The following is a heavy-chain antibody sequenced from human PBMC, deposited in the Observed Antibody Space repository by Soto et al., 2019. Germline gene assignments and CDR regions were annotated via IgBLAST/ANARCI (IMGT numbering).Heavy chain of an antibody. Sequence: GGSLRLSCVASGLIVSNNYMSWVRQAPGKGLEWVSVIYSGGATYYADSVKGRFTISRDNSKNTLFLEMSSLRPEDTAVYYCARDRTGYYGMDVWGQGTTVTVSS. CDR2: IYSGGAT. J-gene: IGHJ6*02. V-gene: IGHV3-53*01. CDR1: GLIVSNNY. CDR3: ARDRTGYYGMDV.